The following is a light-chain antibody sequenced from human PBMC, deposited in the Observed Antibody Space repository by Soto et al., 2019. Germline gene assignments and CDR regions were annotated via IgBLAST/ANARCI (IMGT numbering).Light chain of an antibody. V-gene: IGKV2-28*01. CDR3: MQGVQMPPIT. J-gene: IGKJ5*01. Sequence: DRVRAESGLSVPVTAGGPASISCRSSQSLQHSNGYNYLDWYFQKPGQSPQLLIYLASNRASGVPVRFSGSGSGTDFTLNISRVEAEDVGLYYCMQGVQMPPITFGQGTRLEIK. CDR1: QSLQHSNGYNY. CDR2: LAS.